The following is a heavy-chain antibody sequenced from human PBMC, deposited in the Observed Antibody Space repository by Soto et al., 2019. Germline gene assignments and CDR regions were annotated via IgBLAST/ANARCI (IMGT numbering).Heavy chain of an antibody. J-gene: IGHJ6*02. CDR1: GFTFSSYG. CDR2: IWYDGSNK. Sequence: GGSLRLSCAASGFTFSSYGMHWVRQAPGKGLEWVAVIWYDGSNKYYADSVKGRFTISRDNSKNTLYLQMNSLGAEDTAVYYCARDDIVATGGMDVWGQGTTVTVSS. V-gene: IGHV3-33*01. D-gene: IGHD5-12*01. CDR3: ARDDIVATGGMDV.